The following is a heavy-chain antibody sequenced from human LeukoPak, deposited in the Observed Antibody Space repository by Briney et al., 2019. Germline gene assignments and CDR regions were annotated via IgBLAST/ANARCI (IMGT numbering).Heavy chain of an antibody. D-gene: IGHD3-10*02. CDR1: GGSISSYY. J-gene: IGHJ4*02. CDR3: ARDDYYVSFDY. V-gene: IGHV4-59*01. Sequence: SETLSLTCTVSGGSISSYYWSWIRQPPGKGLEWIGYIYYSGSTNYNPSLKSRVTISVDTSKNQFSLKLSSVTAADTAVYYCARDDYYVSFDYWGQGTLVTVSS. CDR2: IYYSGST.